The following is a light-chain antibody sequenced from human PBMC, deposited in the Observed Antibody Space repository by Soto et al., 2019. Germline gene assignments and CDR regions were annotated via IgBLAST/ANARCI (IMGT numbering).Light chain of an antibody. CDR2: AAS. Sequence: DIHMTPSPSSVSASVGDRVTITCRASQGISSRLAWYQQKPGKAPNLLIYAASSLQSGVPSRFSGSGSETDFTLTIGSLQPEDFATYYCQQSNSFPLTFGGGTKVDIK. CDR1: QGISSR. J-gene: IGKJ4*01. CDR3: QQSNSFPLT. V-gene: IGKV1-12*01.